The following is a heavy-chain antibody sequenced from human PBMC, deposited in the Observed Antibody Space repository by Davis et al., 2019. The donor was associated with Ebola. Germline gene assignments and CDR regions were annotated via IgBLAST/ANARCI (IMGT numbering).Heavy chain of an antibody. Sequence: GESLKISCAASGFTSSSYAMTWVRQAPGKGLEWVSTIGGSDGRTYYADSVKGRFTISSDNSKNTLYLQMNSLRAEDTAVYYCAKDSYPMVRGVGDYWGQGTLVTVSS. D-gene: IGHD3-10*01. V-gene: IGHV3-23*01. CDR3: AKDSYPMVRGVGDY. J-gene: IGHJ4*02. CDR1: GFTSSSYA. CDR2: IGGSDGRT.